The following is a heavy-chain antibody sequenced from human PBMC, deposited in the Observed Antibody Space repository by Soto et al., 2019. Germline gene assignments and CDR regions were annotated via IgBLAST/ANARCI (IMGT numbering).Heavy chain of an antibody. J-gene: IGHJ3*02. CDR1: GFTFSSYG. CDR2: IWYDGSNK. D-gene: IGHD1-26*01. V-gene: IGHV3-33*01. CDR3: ARDGPEWGLLRQAFDI. Sequence: GGSLRLSCAASGFTFSSYGMHWVRQAPGKGLEWVAVIWYDGSNKYYADSVKGRFTISRDNSKNTLYLQMNSLRAEDTAVYYCARDGPEWGLLRQAFDIWGQGTMVTVSS.